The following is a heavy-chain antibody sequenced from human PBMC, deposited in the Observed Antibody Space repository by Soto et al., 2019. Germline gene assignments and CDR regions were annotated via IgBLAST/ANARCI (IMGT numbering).Heavy chain of an antibody. CDR1: GGTFNTYA. CDR2: VIPLYGTP. CDR3: ARPFFEWLYDAFHI. D-gene: IGHD3-3*01. Sequence: QVQLVQSGAEVKKPGSSVRVSCKASGGTFNTYAISWVRQAPGQGLEWMGGVIPLYGTPNYAQKFQGRVTITADKSTRTGYIELSSLTSEDTAVYYCARPFFEWLYDAFHIWGQGTMFTVSS. V-gene: IGHV1-69*06. J-gene: IGHJ3*02.